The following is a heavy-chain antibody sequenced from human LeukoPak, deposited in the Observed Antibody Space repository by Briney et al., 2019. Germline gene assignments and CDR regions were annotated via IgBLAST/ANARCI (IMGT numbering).Heavy chain of an antibody. CDR2: IYYSGST. CDR3: ARDVQDGDYSAFDI. V-gene: IGHV4-39*07. J-gene: IGHJ3*02. Sequence: PSETLSLTCTVSGGSISSSSYYWGWIRQPPGKGLEWIGSIYYSGSTYYNPSLKSRVTISVDTSKNQFSLKLSSVTAADTAVYYCARDVQDGDYSAFDIWGQGTMVTVSS. D-gene: IGHD4-17*01. CDR1: GGSISSSSYY.